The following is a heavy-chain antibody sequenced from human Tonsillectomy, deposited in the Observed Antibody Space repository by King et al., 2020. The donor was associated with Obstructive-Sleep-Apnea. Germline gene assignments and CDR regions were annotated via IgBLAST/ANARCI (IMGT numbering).Heavy chain of an antibody. CDR2: ISYDGSNK. V-gene: IGHV3-30*18. Sequence: VQLVESGGGVVQPGRSLRLSCAASGFTFSSYGMHWVRQAPGKGLEWVAVISYDGSNKYYADSVKGRFTISRDNSKNTLYLQMNSLRAEDTAVYYCAKERAAYSYGYYFDYWGQGTLVTVSS. CDR1: GFTFSSYG. J-gene: IGHJ4*02. CDR3: AKERAAYSYGYYFDY. D-gene: IGHD5-18*01.